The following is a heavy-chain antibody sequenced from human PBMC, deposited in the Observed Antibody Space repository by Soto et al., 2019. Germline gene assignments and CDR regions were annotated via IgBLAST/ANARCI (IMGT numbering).Heavy chain of an antibody. Sequence: SETLSLTCAVYGGSFSGYYWSWIRQPPGKGLEWIGEINHSGSTNYNPSLKSRVTISVDTSKNQFSLKLSSVTAADTAVYYCARGITIFGAVKKYYFDYWGQGTLVTVSS. CDR3: ARGITIFGAVKKYYFDY. J-gene: IGHJ4*02. V-gene: IGHV4-34*01. CDR1: GGSFSGYY. D-gene: IGHD3-3*01. CDR2: INHSGST.